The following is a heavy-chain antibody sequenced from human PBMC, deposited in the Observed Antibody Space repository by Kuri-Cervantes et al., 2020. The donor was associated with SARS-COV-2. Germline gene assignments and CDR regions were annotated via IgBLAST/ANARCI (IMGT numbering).Heavy chain of an antibody. CDR2: ISSSSSYI. CDR1: GFTFSSCS. V-gene: IGHV3-21*01. CDR3: ARDGDY. J-gene: IGHJ4*02. Sequence: GESLKISCAASGFTFSSCSMNWVRQAPGKGLEWVSSISSSSSYIYYADSVKGRFTISRDNSKNTLYLQMDSLRDDDTAVYYCARDGDYWGQGTLVTVSS.